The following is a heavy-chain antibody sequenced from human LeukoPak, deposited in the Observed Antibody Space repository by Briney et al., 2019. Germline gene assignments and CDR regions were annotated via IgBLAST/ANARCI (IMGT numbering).Heavy chain of an antibody. CDR2: IYHSGTT. CDR1: GYSINSGYY. V-gene: IGHV4-38-2*02. CDR3: ARRVAFDI. Sequence: SETLSLTRTVSGYSINSGYYWGWIRQPPGKGLEWIGNIYHSGTTYYNPSLKSRVTISVDTSKNHFSLRLSSVTAADTAVYYCARRVAFDIWGQGTMVTVSS. J-gene: IGHJ3*02.